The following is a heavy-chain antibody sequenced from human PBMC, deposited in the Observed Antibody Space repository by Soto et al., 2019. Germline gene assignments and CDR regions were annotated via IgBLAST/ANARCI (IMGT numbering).Heavy chain of an antibody. CDR3: ARQTHDYGDYFLRAWEKNSKAYGMDV. D-gene: IGHD4-17*01. J-gene: IGHJ6*02. Sequence: SETLSLTCTVSGGSISSSSYYWGWIRQPPGKGLEWIGSIYYSGSTYYNPSLKSRVTISVDTSKNQFSLKLSSVTAADTAVYYCARQTHDYGDYFLRAWEKNSKAYGMDVWGQGTTVTVSS. CDR2: IYYSGST. V-gene: IGHV4-39*01. CDR1: GGSISSSSYY.